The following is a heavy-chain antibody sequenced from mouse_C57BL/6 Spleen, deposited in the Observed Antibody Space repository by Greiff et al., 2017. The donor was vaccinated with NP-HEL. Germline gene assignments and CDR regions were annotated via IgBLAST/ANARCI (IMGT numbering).Heavy chain of an antibody. J-gene: IGHJ4*01. CDR1: GYSITSGYD. CDR2: ISYSGST. V-gene: IGHV3-1*01. D-gene: IGHD2-1*01. CDR3: ARRNLPSYAMDY. Sequence: VQLKESGPGMVKPSQSLSLTCTVTGYSITSGYDWHWIRHFPGNKLEWMGYISYSGSTNYNPSLKSRISITHDTSKNHFFLKLNSVTTEDTATYYCARRNLPSYAMDYWGQGTSVTVSS.